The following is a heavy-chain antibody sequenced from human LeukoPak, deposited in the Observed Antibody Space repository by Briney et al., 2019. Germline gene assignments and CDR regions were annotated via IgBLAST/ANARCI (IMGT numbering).Heavy chain of an antibody. V-gene: IGHV4-61*02. CDR1: GGSISSGYYY. J-gene: IGHJ4*02. D-gene: IGHD2-2*02. CDR2: MYTGGST. Sequence: KASQTLSLTCTVSGGSISSGYYYWSWIRQPAGKGLEWIGRMYTGGSTEYNPSLNSRVTISVDTSKNQFSLKLSSVTAADTAVYYCTRSRERYCTSGSCYIDLQARWGQGTLVTVSS. CDR3: TRSRERYCTSGSCYIDLQAR.